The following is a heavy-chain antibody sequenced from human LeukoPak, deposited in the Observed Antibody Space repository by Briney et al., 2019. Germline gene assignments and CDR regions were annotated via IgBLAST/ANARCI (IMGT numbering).Heavy chain of an antibody. D-gene: IGHD3-10*01. CDR3: ARGGLYIDY. CDR2: ISYDGTKK. J-gene: IGHJ4*02. Sequence: GGSLRLSCAASGFTFSSYAMHWVRQAPGSGLEWVAVISYDGTKKYYADSVKGRFTISRDNSKNTLYLQMNSLRAEDTAMYYCARGGLYIDYWGQGTLVTVSS. CDR1: GFTFSSYA. V-gene: IGHV3-30*04.